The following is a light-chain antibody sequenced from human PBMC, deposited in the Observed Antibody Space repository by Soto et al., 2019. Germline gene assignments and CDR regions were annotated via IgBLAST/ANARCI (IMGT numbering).Light chain of an antibody. CDR1: QSISSW. CDR2: KAS. V-gene: IGKV1-5*03. CDR3: QHYNSYSET. Sequence: DIQLTQSPSSLASSVGDSVTITCRASQSISSWLAWYQQKPVKAPKLLIYKASTLESGVPSRFSGSGSGTEFTLTISSLQPDDFATYYCQHYNSYSETFGQGTKVDIK. J-gene: IGKJ1*01.